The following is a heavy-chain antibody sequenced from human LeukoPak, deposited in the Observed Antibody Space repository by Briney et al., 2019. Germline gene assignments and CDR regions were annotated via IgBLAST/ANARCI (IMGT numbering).Heavy chain of an antibody. CDR1: GFTFSSYW. CDR2: ISGSGGST. V-gene: IGHV3-23*01. D-gene: IGHD2-15*01. J-gene: IGHJ5*02. Sequence: GGSLRLSCAASGFTFSSYWMSWVRQAPGKGLEWVSAISGSGGSTYYADSVKGRFTISRDNSKNTLYLQMNSLRAEDTAVYYCAKEIGYCSGGSCRDWFDPWGQGTLVTVSS. CDR3: AKEIGYCSGGSCRDWFDP.